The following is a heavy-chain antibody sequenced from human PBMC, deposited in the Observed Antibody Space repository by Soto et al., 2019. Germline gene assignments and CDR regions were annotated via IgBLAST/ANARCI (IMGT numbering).Heavy chain of an antibody. V-gene: IGHV4-59*01. CDR1: GASISSYY. Sequence: SETLSLTCTVSGASISSYYWSWIRQPPGKGLEWLGYILYTGNTNYSPSLKSRVTMSVDTSKNQVYLKLSAVTAADTAVYFCERAAYGSGSYYAPYYYYAMDVWGQGTTVT. D-gene: IGHD3-10*01. J-gene: IGHJ6*02. CDR3: ERAAYGSGSYYAPYYYYAMDV. CDR2: ILYTGNT.